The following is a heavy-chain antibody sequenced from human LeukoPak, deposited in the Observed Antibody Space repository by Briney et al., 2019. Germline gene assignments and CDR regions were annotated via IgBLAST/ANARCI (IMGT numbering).Heavy chain of an antibody. V-gene: IGHV3-48*04. CDR2: ISSSSSTI. Sequence: GGSLRLSCAASGFTFSSYSMNWVRQAPGKGLEWVSYISSSSSTIYYADSVKGRFTISRDNAKNSLYLQMNSLRAEDTAVYYCARELYDILTGYPHFDYWGQGTLVTVSS. J-gene: IGHJ4*02. CDR1: GFTFSSYS. D-gene: IGHD3-9*01. CDR3: ARELYDILTGYPHFDY.